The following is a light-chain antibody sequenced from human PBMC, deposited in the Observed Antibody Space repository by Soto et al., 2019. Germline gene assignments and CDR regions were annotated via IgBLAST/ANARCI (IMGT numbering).Light chain of an antibody. CDR3: QQYGNSPT. V-gene: IGKV3-20*01. Sequence: VLTQSPGTLSLSPGERATLSCRASQTLSSRHLAWYQQKPGQAPRLLIYGSSSRATDIPDRFSGSGSGTDFTLTISTLEPEDFAVYFCQQYGNSPTFGQGTKVDIK. CDR2: GSS. J-gene: IGKJ1*01. CDR1: QTLSSRH.